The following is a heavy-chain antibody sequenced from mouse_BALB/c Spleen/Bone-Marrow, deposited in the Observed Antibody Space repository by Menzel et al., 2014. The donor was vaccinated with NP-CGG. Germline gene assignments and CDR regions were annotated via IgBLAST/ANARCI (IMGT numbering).Heavy chain of an antibody. Sequence: EVKLMESGAEIGRPGALVKLSCKASGFNIKDYYMQWVKQRPEQGLEWIGWIDPENGNTIYDPKFQGKASITADTSSNTAYLQLSSLTSEDTAVYHCARGDGYAMDYWGQGTSVTVSS. J-gene: IGHJ4*01. CDR2: IDPENGNT. V-gene: IGHV14-1*02. CDR1: GFNIKDYY. CDR3: ARGDGYAMDY.